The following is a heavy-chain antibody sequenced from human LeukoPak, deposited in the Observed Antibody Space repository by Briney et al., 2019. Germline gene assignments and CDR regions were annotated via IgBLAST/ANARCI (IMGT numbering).Heavy chain of an antibody. D-gene: IGHD3-3*01. CDR2: MNPNSGNT. Sequence: GASVKVSCKASGYTFTSYDINWVRQATGQGLEWMGWMNPNSGNTGYAQKFQGRVTITRNTSISTAYMELSSLRSEDTAVYYCARAGLRFLEWLSDSDAFDIWGQGTMVTVSS. CDR3: ARAGLRFLEWLSDSDAFDI. V-gene: IGHV1-8*03. J-gene: IGHJ3*02. CDR1: GYTFTSYD.